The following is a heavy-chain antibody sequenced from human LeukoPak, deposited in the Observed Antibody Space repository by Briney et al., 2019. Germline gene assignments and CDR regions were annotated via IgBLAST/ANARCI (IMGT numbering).Heavy chain of an antibody. D-gene: IGHD6-19*01. CDR3: ARERGYSSGCHDY. CDR1: GFTFSSYS. CDR2: ISGSSSTI. Sequence: GGSLRLSCAASGFTFSSYSMNWVRQAPGKGLEWVSYISGSSSTIYYADSVKGRFTISRDNAKNSLYLQMNSLRAEDTAVYYCARERGYSSGCHDYWGQGTLVTVSS. V-gene: IGHV3-48*01. J-gene: IGHJ4*02.